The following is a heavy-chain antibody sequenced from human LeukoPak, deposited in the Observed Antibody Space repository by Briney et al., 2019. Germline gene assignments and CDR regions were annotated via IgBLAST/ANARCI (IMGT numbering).Heavy chain of an antibody. D-gene: IGHD3-10*01. V-gene: IGHV4-59*02. CDR3: AREGYGSRSRDNWLDP. Sequence: PSETLSLTCTVSGGSVSNSYWSWIRQPPGKAPQWIGYIYYSGSPIYNPSLNNRVTISLDTSKNQFSLKLSSVTAADTAVYYCAREGYGSRSRDNWLDPWGQGTLVTVSS. J-gene: IGHJ5*02. CDR1: GGSVSNSY. CDR2: IYYSGSP.